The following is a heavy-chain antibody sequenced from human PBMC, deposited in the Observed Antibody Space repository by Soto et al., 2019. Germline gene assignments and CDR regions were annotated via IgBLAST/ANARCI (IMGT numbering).Heavy chain of an antibody. CDR3: ARVGPSREVPYPFEY. V-gene: IGHV1-18*01. CDR2: ISAYNHYT. J-gene: IGHJ4*02. CDR1: GYTFSTYG. Sequence: QVDLVQSGPEVRKPGASVNVSCKASGYTFSTYGISWVRQAPGQGLEWMGWISAYNHYTNYAQKFQDRVTMTTDTSTYPACMELRSLTSGDTAMYFCARVGPSREVPYPFEYWGQGTLVTVSS. D-gene: IGHD1-26*01.